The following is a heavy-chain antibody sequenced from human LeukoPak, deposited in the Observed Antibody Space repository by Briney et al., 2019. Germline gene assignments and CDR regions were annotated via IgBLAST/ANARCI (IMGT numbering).Heavy chain of an antibody. J-gene: IGHJ3*02. Sequence: GGSLRLSCAASGFTFSTYSMSWVRQAPGKGLEWVSYISSSSSSIYYADSVRGRFTITRDNAKNTLYLQMNSLRDEDTAVYYCARNPRWLQSLAAFDIWGQGTMVTVSS. V-gene: IGHV3-48*02. D-gene: IGHD5-24*01. CDR3: ARNPRWLQSLAAFDI. CDR1: GFTFSTYS. CDR2: ISSSSSSI.